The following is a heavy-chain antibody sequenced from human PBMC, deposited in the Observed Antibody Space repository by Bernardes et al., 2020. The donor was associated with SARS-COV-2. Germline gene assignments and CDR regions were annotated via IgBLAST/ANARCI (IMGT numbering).Heavy chain of an antibody. CDR3: AKELNWNHFDY. CDR2: IWFDGTNT. V-gene: IGHV3-30*02. D-gene: IGHD1-20*01. Sequence: GGSLRLSCAASGFTFGSYGMTWVRQAPGKGLEWVAFIWFDGTNTYYADSVKGRFTISRDNSKNTLFLQMNSLRTEDTAVYYCAKELNWNHFDYWGQGSLVTVSS. CDR1: GFTFGSYG. J-gene: IGHJ4*02.